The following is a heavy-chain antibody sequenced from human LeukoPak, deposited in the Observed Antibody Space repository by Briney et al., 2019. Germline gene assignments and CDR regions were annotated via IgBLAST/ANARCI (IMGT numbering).Heavy chain of an antibody. CDR3: AKEGMIRGVLNWFDP. D-gene: IGHD3-10*01. CDR2: ISGSGGST. V-gene: IGHV3-23*01. Sequence: GGSLRLSCAASGFTFSGYAMSWVRQAPGKGLEWVSAISGSGGSTYYADSVKGRFTISRDNSKNTLSLQMNSLRAEDTAVYYCAKEGMIRGVLNWFDPWGQGTLVTASS. CDR1: GFTFSGYA. J-gene: IGHJ5*02.